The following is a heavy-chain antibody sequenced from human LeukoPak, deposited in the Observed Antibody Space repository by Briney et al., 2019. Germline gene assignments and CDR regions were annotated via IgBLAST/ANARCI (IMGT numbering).Heavy chain of an antibody. CDR3: ARDQSGSDAFDI. CDR2: IYYSGST. Sequence: SETLSLTCTVSGGSISSYYWSWIRQPPGKGLEWIGYIYYSGSTNYNPSLKSRVTISVDTSKNQFSLKLSSVTAADTAVYYCARDQSGSDAFDIWDQGTMVTVSS. D-gene: IGHD7-27*01. V-gene: IGHV4-59*01. CDR1: GGSISSYY. J-gene: IGHJ3*02.